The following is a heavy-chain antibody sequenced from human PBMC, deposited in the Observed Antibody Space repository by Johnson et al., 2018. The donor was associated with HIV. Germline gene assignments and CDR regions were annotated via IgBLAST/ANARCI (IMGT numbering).Heavy chain of an antibody. CDR1: GFSVSSKY. V-gene: IGHV3-53*01. Sequence: VQLVESGGGLIQLGGSLRLSCAASGFSVSSKYMSWVRQAPGKGLEWVSTIIGSGGNTYYAESVKGRFTISRDNSKNTLYLQMNSLRAEDTAVYYCARDHSRDEAFDIWGQGTMVSVSS. D-gene: IGHD5-24*01. CDR2: IGSGGNT. J-gene: IGHJ3*02. CDR3: ARDHSRDEAFDI.